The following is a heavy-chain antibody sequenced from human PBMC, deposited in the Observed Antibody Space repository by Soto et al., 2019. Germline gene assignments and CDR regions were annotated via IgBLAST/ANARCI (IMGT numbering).Heavy chain of an antibody. CDR3: ARDLDSSSYNWFGP. Sequence: GGSLRLSCSASGFTFSSYGMHWVRQAPGKGLEWVAVIWYDGSNKYYADSVKGRFTISRDNSKNTLYLQMSSLRAEDTAVYYCARDLDSSSYNWFGPWGQGTLVTVSS. V-gene: IGHV3-33*01. CDR1: GFTFSSYG. J-gene: IGHJ5*02. D-gene: IGHD6-13*01. CDR2: IWYDGSNK.